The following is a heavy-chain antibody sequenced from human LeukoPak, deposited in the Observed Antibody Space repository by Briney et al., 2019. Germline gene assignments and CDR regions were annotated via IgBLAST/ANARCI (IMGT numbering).Heavy chain of an antibody. CDR1: GGTFSSYA. CDR3: ARDGPDSSGWYGNYYYYYMDV. D-gene: IGHD6-19*01. J-gene: IGHJ6*03. Sequence: SVKVSCKASGGTFSSYAISWVRQAPGRGLEWMGGIIPIFGTANYAQKFQGRVTITADKSTSTAYMELSSLRSEDTAVYYCARDGPDSSGWYGNYYYYYMDVWGKGTTVTVSS. CDR2: IIPIFGTA. V-gene: IGHV1-69*06.